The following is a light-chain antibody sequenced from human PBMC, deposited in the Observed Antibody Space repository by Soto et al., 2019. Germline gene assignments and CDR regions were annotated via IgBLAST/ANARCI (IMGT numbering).Light chain of an antibody. Sequence: DIQMPQSPSSLSASVGDRVSITCRASQYIDDYVAWYQQKPGTPPKLLIFGAYILQSGVPSRFSGTGSGTEFIRTISSLQPEDVATDYYQKYSKAPWTFGQGTKV. J-gene: IGKJ1*01. CDR2: GAY. V-gene: IGKV1-27*01. CDR1: QYIDDY. CDR3: QKYSKAPWT.